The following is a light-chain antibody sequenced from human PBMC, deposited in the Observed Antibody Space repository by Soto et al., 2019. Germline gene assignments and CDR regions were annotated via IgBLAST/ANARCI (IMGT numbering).Light chain of an antibody. CDR1: SSDVGGYDY. CDR2: KVS. J-gene: IGLJ1*01. Sequence: QSALAQPPSASGSPGQSVTISCTGTSSDVGGYDYVSWYQQHPGKAPKLMIYKVSKRPSGVPDRFSASKSGNTASLTVSGLQAEDEAHYHCTSYAGNDVYVFGTGTKLTVL. CDR3: TSYAGNDVYV. V-gene: IGLV2-8*01.